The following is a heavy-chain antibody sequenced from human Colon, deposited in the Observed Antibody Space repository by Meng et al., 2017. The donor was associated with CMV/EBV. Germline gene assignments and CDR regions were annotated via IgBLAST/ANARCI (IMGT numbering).Heavy chain of an antibody. J-gene: IGHJ4*02. Sequence: GGSLRLSCVGSGFTFNSYALNWVRQAPGKGLEWVSAISRGSGTIFYADSVKGRFTISRDNSKNTLYLQMNSLRAEDTAVYFCARGILRYFDLWGQGTLVTVSS. CDR2: ISRGSGTI. D-gene: IGHD3-9*01. CDR1: GFTFNSYA. CDR3: ARGILRYFDL. V-gene: IGHV3-23*01.